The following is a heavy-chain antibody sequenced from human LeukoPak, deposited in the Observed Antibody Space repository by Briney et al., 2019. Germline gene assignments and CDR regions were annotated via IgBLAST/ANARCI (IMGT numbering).Heavy chain of an antibody. V-gene: IGHV1-69*05. D-gene: IGHD3-3*01. Sequence: SVKVSCKASGGTFSSYAISWVRQAPGQGLEWMGGIIPIFGTANYAQKFQGRVTITTDESTSTAYMELSSLGSEDTAVYYCARHQHGDFWSGSSPFDYWGQGTLVTVSS. CDR1: GGTFSSYA. CDR2: IIPIFGTA. J-gene: IGHJ4*02. CDR3: ARHQHGDFWSGSSPFDY.